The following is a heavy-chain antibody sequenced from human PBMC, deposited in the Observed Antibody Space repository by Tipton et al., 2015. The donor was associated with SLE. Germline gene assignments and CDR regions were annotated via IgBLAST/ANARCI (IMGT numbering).Heavy chain of an antibody. J-gene: IGHJ4*02. V-gene: IGHV1-2*06. CDR2: INPNNGDT. D-gene: IGHD3-3*01. CDR1: GYTFTAYF. CDR3: ARERESSGRFLDY. Sequence: QLVQSGAEVKKPGASVTVSCTASGYTFTAYFIHWVRQAPGQGLEWMGRINPNNGDTNYAQKFQGRLTMTRETSINTAYMVVSSLRSDDTAMYFCARERESSGRFLDYWGPGSVVTVSS.